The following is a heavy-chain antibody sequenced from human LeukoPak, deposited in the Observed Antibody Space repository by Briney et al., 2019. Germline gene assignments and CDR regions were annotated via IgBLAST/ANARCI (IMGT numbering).Heavy chain of an antibody. CDR1: GGSISSYY. CDR2: IYYSGST. Sequence: SETLSLTCTVSGGSISSYYWGWIRQPPGKGLEWIWYIYYSGSTNYNPSLKSRVTISVDTSKNQFSLKLSSVTAAGTAVYYCARGSGSYYHPDAFDIWGQGTMVTVSS. V-gene: IGHV4-59*08. CDR3: ARGSGSYYHPDAFDI. J-gene: IGHJ3*02. D-gene: IGHD3-10*01.